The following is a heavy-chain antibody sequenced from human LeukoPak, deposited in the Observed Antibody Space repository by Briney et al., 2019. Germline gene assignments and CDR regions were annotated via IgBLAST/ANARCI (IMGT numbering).Heavy chain of an antibody. CDR2: INPNSGGT. CDR3: ARAQRYCSGGSCSRFDY. D-gene: IGHD2-15*01. CDR1: GYTFTGYY. V-gene: IGHV1-2*04. Sequence: ASVKVSCKASGYTFTGYYMHWVRQAPGQGLEWMGWINPNSGGTNYAQKFQGWVTMTRDTSISTAYMELSRLRSDDTAVYYCARAQRYCSGGSCSRFDYWGQGTLVAISS. J-gene: IGHJ4*02.